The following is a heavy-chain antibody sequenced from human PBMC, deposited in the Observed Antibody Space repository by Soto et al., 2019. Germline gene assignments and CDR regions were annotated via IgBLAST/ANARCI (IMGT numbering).Heavy chain of an antibody. CDR2: INSDGSST. Sequence: GGSLRLSCAASGFDFSNSWMHWVRQVPGKGLVWVSHINSDGSSTTYADSVEGRFTISRDNARTTVYLQLDSLRVEDTAVYYCARDKSYALAVWGQGTTVTVSS. J-gene: IGHJ6*02. CDR1: GFDFSNSW. CDR3: ARDKSYALAV. D-gene: IGHD4-17*01. V-gene: IGHV3-74*03.